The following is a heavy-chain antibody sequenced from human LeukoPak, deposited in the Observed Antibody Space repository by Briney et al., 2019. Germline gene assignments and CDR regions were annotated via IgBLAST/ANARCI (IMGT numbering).Heavy chain of an antibody. D-gene: IGHD3-10*01. V-gene: IGHV4-39*01. CDR3: ARHGAYGLLEI. Sequence: SETLSLTCTVSGGSISSSSYFWDWIRQPPGKGLEWIGNIYYSGITDYNPSLKSRVTMSVDTSNNQFSLQVNSVTAADTAVYYCARHGAYGLLEIWGQGTVVTVSS. J-gene: IGHJ3*02. CDR2: IYYSGIT. CDR1: GGSISSSSYF.